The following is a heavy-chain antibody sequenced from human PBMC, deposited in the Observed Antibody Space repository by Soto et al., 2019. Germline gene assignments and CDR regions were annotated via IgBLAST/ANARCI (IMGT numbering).Heavy chain of an antibody. J-gene: IGHJ4*02. D-gene: IGHD4-17*01. CDR3: AREGGDDFGDSGGFDY. CDR1: RGSVGSGYYY. Sequence: PSETLSLTCTVSRGSVGSGYYYWSWIRQPPGKGLEWIGHIYYSGGPNYNPSLKSRVIISADTSKNQFSLKMSAVTAADTAMYYCAREGGDDFGDSGGFDYWGQGTLVTVSS. V-gene: IGHV4-61*01. CDR2: IYYSGGP.